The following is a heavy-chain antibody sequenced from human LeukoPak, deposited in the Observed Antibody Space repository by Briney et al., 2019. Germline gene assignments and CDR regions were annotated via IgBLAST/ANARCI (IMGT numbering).Heavy chain of an antibody. D-gene: IGHD6-13*01. Sequence: GGSLRLSCAASGFTFSSYAMSWVRQAPGKGLEWVSAISGSGGSTYYADSVKGRFTISRDNSKNTLYLQMNSLRAEDTAVYYCAKDPTSSSWPDLYFDYWGQGTLVTVSS. V-gene: IGHV3-23*01. CDR1: GFTFSSYA. CDR3: AKDPTSSSWPDLYFDY. CDR2: ISGSGGST. J-gene: IGHJ4*02.